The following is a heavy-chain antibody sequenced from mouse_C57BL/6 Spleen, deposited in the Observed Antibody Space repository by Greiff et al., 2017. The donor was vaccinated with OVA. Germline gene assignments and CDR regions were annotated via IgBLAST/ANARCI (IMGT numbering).Heavy chain of an antibody. V-gene: IGHV1-80*01. CDR3: ARSYYGTAWFAY. CDR1: GYAFSSYW. Sequence: VQLQQSGAELVKPGASVTISCKASGYAFSSYWMNWVKQRPGKGLEWIGQIYPGDGDTNYNGKFKGKATLTADKSSSTAYMQLSSLTSEDSAVYFCARSYYGTAWFAYWGQGTLVTVSA. D-gene: IGHD1-1*01. J-gene: IGHJ3*01. CDR2: IYPGDGDT.